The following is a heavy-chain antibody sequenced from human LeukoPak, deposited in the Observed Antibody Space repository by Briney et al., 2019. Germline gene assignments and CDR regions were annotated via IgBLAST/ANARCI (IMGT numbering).Heavy chain of an antibody. Sequence: SVKGSCKASGYTFTGYYMHWVRQAPGQGLEWMGRIIPIFGTANYAQKFQGRVTITTDESTSTAYMELSSLRSEDTAVYYCASIRGYSYGSFDYWGQGTLVTVSS. D-gene: IGHD5-18*01. J-gene: IGHJ4*02. V-gene: IGHV1-69*05. CDR1: GYTFTGYY. CDR3: ASIRGYSYGSFDY. CDR2: IIPIFGTA.